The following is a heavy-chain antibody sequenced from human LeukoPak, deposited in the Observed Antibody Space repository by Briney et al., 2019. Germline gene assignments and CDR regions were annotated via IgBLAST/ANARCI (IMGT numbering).Heavy chain of an antibody. Sequence: SVKVSCKASGGTFSSYAISWVRQAPGQGLEWMGGIIPIFGTANYAQKFQGRVTIIADESTSTAYMELSSLRSEDTAVYYCARAPYDFWSGYHYYYMDVWGKGTTVTVSS. CDR1: GGTFSSYA. CDR2: IIPIFGTA. CDR3: ARAPYDFWSGYHYYYMDV. D-gene: IGHD3-3*01. J-gene: IGHJ6*03. V-gene: IGHV1-69*13.